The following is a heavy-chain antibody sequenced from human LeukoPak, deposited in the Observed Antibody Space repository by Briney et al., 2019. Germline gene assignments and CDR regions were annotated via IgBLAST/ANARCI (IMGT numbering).Heavy chain of an antibody. D-gene: IGHD4-17*01. V-gene: IGHV1-69*13. CDR1: GGTFSSYA. Sequence: SVKVSCKASGGTFSSYAISWVRQAPGQGQGWMGGIIPIFGTANYAQKFQGRVTITADESTSTAYMELSSLRSEDTAVYYCAREARLRAMNYYYYMDVWGKGTTVTVSS. CDR2: IIPIFGTA. CDR3: AREARLRAMNYYYYMDV. J-gene: IGHJ6*03.